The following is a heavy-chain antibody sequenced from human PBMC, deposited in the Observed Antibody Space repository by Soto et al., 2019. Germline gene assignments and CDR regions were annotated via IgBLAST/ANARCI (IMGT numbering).Heavy chain of an antibody. D-gene: IGHD3-16*01. CDR2: IRHDGGEK. J-gene: IGHJ4*02. V-gene: IGHV3-7*03. CDR3: AKGYTGDVFFDS. Sequence: EVQLVESGGDLVQPGGSLRLSCAASGLTLRRYWMSWVRQAPGKGLEWVAHIRHDGGEKYYVDSVNGRFTISRDNAANALYLQMNGLRAEDTAVYYCAKGYTGDVFFDSWGQGTLVTVSS. CDR1: GLTLRRYW.